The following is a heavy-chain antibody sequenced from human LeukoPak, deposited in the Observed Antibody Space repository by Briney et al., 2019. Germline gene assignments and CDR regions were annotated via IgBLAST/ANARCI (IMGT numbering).Heavy chain of an antibody. CDR1: GYTFTSYD. Sequence: ASVKVSCKASGYTFTSYDINWVRQATGQGLEWMGWMNPNSGNTGYAQKFQGRVTMTRNTSISTAYMELSSLRSEDTAVYYCALTGRGYYHDSSGPDYWGQGTLVTVSS. V-gene: IGHV1-8*01. D-gene: IGHD3-22*01. CDR2: MNPNSGNT. CDR3: ALTGRGYYHDSSGPDY. J-gene: IGHJ4*02.